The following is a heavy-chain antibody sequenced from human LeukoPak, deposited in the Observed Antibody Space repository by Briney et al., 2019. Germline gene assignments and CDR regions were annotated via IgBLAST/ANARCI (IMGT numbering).Heavy chain of an antibody. D-gene: IGHD5-18*01. J-gene: IGHJ5*02. Sequence: GGSLRLSCAASGFTFSSNGMHWVRQAPGQGLEWVALIWYDGSNNYYEDSVKGRFTISIANSNNTLYLQMNSLRAEDTAVYYCAKGGDTDVVTGSYNWFDPWGKGTLVTVSS. CDR1: GFTFSSNG. V-gene: IGHV3-33*06. CDR3: AKGGDTDVVTGSYNWFDP. CDR2: IWYDGSNN.